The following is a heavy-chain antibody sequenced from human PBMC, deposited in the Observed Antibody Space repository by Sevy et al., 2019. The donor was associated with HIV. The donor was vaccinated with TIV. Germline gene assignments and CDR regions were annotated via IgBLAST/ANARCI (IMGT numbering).Heavy chain of an antibody. V-gene: IGHV4-34*01. CDR1: GGSFSGYY. CDR3: ASSGFLGKSGMDV. J-gene: IGHJ6*02. Sequence: SETLSLTCAVYGGSFSGYYWSWIRQPPGKGLEWIGEINHSGSTNYNPSLKSRVTISVDTSKNQFSLKLSSVTAADMAVYYCASSGFLGKSGMDVWGQGTTVTDSS. D-gene: IGHD3-3*01. CDR2: INHSGST.